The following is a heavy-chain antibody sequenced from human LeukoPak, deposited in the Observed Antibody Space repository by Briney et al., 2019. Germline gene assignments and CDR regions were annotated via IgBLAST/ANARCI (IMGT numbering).Heavy chain of an antibody. J-gene: IGHJ6*03. CDR2: IYYSGST. CDR1: GGSISSYY. V-gene: IGHV4-59*01. Sequence: SETLSLTCTVSGGSISSYYWSWIRQPPGKGLEWIGYIYYSGSTNYNPSLKSRVTISVDTSKNQFSLKLSSVTAADTAVYYCARVRRLALPPGNFYYYMDVWGKGTTVTVSS. D-gene: IGHD1-7*01. CDR3: ARVRRLALPPGNFYYYMDV.